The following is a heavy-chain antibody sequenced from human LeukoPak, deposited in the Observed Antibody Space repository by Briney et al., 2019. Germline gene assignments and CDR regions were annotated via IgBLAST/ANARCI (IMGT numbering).Heavy chain of an antibody. CDR3: AHGAMYQLDY. Sequence: GGTLRLSCAASGFSFSSHGMSWVRQAPGKGLEWVSGIIGGAGSTYYADSVKGRFTTSGDNSKNTLFLQMNSLRAEDTAVYYCAHGAMYQLDYWGQGTLVTVSS. CDR2: IIGGAGST. D-gene: IGHD2-2*01. V-gene: IGHV3-23*01. CDR1: GFSFSSHG. J-gene: IGHJ4*02.